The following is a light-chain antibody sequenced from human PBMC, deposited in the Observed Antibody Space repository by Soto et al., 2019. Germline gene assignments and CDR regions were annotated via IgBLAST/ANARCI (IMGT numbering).Light chain of an antibody. J-gene: IGKJ4*01. Sequence: EIVLTQSPATLSLSPGEIATLSCRTSQSVISYLAWYQQKPGQAPRLLIYDASNRATGIPARFSGSGSGTDFTLTISSLQPEDSATYYCLQHNSYPLTFGGGTKVDIK. CDR2: DAS. V-gene: IGKV3-11*01. CDR1: QSVISY. CDR3: LQHNSYPLT.